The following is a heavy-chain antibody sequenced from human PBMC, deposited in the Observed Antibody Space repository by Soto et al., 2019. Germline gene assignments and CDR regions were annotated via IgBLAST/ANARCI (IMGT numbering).Heavy chain of an antibody. CDR3: TNSNWFDP. Sequence: SETLSLTCTVKGPSISSSRYYWGWLRRPQGKGLEWIGGIYYSGSTYYNPSLKSRVTISVDTSKNQFSLKLSSVTAADTAVYYCTNSNWFDPWGQGTLVT. CDR1: GPSISSSRYY. V-gene: IGHV4-39*01. J-gene: IGHJ5*02. D-gene: IGHD3-10*01. CDR2: IYYSGST.